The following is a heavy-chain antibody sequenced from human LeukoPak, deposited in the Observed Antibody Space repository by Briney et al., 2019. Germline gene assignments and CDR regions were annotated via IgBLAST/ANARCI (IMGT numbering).Heavy chain of an antibody. CDR2: IYYSGTS. J-gene: IGHJ4*02. D-gene: IGHD6-19*01. CDR3: ARAVMVAVAGGRFDY. Sequence: SETLSLTCTVSSGSISNGGYYWVWIRQPPGKGLEWIGSIYYSGTSYYNPSLTSRVTISVDTSKNQFSLKLSSVTAAGTAVYYCARAVMVAVAGGRFDYWGQGTLVTVSS. CDR1: SGSISNGGYY. V-gene: IGHV4-39*07.